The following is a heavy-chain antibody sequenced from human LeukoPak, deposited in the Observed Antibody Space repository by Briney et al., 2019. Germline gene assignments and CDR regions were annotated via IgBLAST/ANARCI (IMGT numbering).Heavy chain of an antibody. CDR2: ISSSSSPI. Sequence: GGSLRLSCAASGFTLSNYNMNWVRQAPGKGLEWVSYISSSSSPIYYADSVKGRFTISRDNAKNSLYLQMDSLRAEDTAVYYCATKNWGRFGYWGQGTLVTVSS. J-gene: IGHJ4*02. V-gene: IGHV3-48*01. CDR3: ATKNWGRFGY. CDR1: GFTLSNYN. D-gene: IGHD7-27*01.